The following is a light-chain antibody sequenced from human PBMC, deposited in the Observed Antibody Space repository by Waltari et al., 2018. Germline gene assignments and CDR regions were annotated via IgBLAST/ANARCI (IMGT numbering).Light chain of an antibody. CDR2: AAS. J-gene: IGKJ1*01. CDR3: QQDYTIPWT. CDR1: QGINKD. V-gene: IGKV1-27*01. Sequence: DIKMTQSPSSLSASVGDRVTVTCRATQGINKDLSWYQQKSGKAPTLLIFAASTLQTGVSSRFSGSGSGTDFTLTIRSLQPEDVATYYCQQDYTIPWTFGQGTKVEIK.